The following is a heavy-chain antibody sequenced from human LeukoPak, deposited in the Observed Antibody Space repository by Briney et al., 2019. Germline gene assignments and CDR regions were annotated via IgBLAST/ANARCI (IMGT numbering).Heavy chain of an antibody. CDR3: ARGAEWELRQINAFDI. J-gene: IGHJ3*02. D-gene: IGHD1-26*01. V-gene: IGHV1-18*01. CDR1: GYTFTSYG. CDR2: ISAYNGNT. Sequence: ASVKVSCMASGYTFTSYGISWVRQAPGQGLEWMGWISAYNGNTNYAQKLQGRVTMTTDTSTSTAYMELRSLRSDDTDVYYCARGAEWELRQINAFDIWGQGTMVTVSS.